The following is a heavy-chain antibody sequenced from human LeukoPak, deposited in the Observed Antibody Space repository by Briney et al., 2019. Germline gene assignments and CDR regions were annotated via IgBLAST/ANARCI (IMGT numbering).Heavy chain of an antibody. J-gene: IGHJ3*02. CDR3: ATRVVVITTGAFDI. V-gene: IGHV3-74*01. D-gene: IGHD3-22*01. CDR1: GFTFSNYW. Sequence: GGSLTLSCPASGFTFSNYWMHWVRQAPGKGLVWVSRINSEGKSTSYADSVKGRFTIPSRNPKHTLYLQMNSLRAEDTAVYYCATRVVVITTGAFDIWGQGTMGTVSS. CDR2: INSEGKST.